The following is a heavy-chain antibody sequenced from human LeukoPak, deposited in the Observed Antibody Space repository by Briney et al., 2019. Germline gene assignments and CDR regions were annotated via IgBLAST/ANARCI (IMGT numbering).Heavy chain of an antibody. Sequence: GGSLRLSCAASGFTFSNAWMSWVRQAPGKGLEWVGRIKSKTDGGTTDYAAPVKGRFTISRDDSKNTLYLQMNSLRAEDTAVYYCASGYGGNLDYWGQGTLVTVSS. CDR1: GFTFSNAW. CDR2: IKSKTDGGTT. CDR3: ASGYGGNLDY. D-gene: IGHD4-23*01. V-gene: IGHV3-15*05. J-gene: IGHJ4*02.